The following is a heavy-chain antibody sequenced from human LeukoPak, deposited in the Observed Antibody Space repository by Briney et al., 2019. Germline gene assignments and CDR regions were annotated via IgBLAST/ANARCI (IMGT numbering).Heavy chain of an antibody. CDR2: IKSKTDGGTT. CDR3: TTGNWGSFSY. D-gene: IGHD7-27*01. Sequence: GGSLRLSCAASGFTFSSYWMHWVRQAPGKGPEWVGRIKSKTDGGTTDYAAPAKGRFTISRDDSKHTLYLQVNTLKTEDTAVYYCTTGNWGSFSYWGQGTLVTVSS. V-gene: IGHV3-15*01. CDR1: GFTFSSYW. J-gene: IGHJ4*02.